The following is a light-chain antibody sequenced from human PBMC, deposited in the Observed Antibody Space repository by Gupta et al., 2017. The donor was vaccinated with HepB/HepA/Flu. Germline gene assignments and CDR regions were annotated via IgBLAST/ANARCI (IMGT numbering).Light chain of an antibody. J-gene: IGLJ2*01. V-gene: IGLV2-14*03. CDR1: TSDVGGYDY. CDR3: RSDTSRSTLV. CDR2: DVS. Sequence: SALTQPASVSGSPGQSSTISCTGTTSDVGGYDYVSWYQHHPAKPLNLMVYDVSNRSAAVSNRFSGSKSGKTASLTISVPQAEDAADYYCRSDTSRSTLVFGGGTKLTVL.